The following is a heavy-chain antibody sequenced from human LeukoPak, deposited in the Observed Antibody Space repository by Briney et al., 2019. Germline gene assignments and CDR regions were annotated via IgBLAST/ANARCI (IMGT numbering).Heavy chain of an antibody. D-gene: IGHD3-10*01. Sequence: GGSLRLSCAASGFTFSSYGMHWVRQAPGKGLEWVTFISFGGSNKYYADSGKGRFTISRDNSKNTLYLQMNSLRAEDTAVYYCAKDRSTYGSGSYADYWGQGTLVTVSS. CDR1: GFTFSSYG. J-gene: IGHJ4*02. V-gene: IGHV3-30*18. CDR2: ISFGGSNK. CDR3: AKDRSTYGSGSYADY.